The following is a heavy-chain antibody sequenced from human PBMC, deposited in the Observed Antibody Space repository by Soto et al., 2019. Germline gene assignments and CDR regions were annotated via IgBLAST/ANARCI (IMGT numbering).Heavy chain of an antibody. D-gene: IGHD5-12*01. CDR3: VKGRYSGYDYDYVEY. CDR2: ISFNSGSR. V-gene: IGHV3-9*01. J-gene: IGHJ4*02. CDR1: GFTFENYA. Sequence: EVQLVESGGGLVQPGRSLRLSCPASGFTFENYAIHWVRQVPGKGLEWVSGISFNSGSRGYADSVKGRFTISRENAKNSVDLEMSSLRAEDTALYYGVKGRYSGYDYDYVEYWGQGTLVTVSS.